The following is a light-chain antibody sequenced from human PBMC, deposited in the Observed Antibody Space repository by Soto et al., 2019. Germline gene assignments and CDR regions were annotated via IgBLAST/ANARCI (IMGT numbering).Light chain of an antibody. Sequence: DIQMTQSPSFLSASVGDRVTITCRASQRIANFLNWYQQKPGKAPKLLIYGASSLQSGVPSRFSGSGSGTDFTLTITSLQPEDSATYHCQQRYKTSLSSFGQGTKVEIK. V-gene: IGKV1-39*01. J-gene: IGKJ2*01. CDR1: QRIANF. CDR2: GAS. CDR3: QQRYKTSLSS.